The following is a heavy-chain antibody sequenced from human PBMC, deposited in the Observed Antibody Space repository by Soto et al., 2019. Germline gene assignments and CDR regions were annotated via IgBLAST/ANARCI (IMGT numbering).Heavy chain of an antibody. CDR3: VKGSDCNNVICYNEGWLGP. D-gene: IGHD2-8*01. Sequence: PGGSLRLSCAVSGFSLSDSAMHWVRQAPGKGMEWVAVVSYDGSNKFYADSVKGRFTISRDGSKNTLSLQMNSLRPEDTALYYCVKGSDCNNVICYNEGWLGPWGQGTLVTVYS. J-gene: IGHJ5*01. CDR2: VSYDGSNK. V-gene: IGHV3-30-3*01. CDR1: GFSLSDSA.